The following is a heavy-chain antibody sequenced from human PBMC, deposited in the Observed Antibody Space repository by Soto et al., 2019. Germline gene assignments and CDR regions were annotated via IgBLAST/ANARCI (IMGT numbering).Heavy chain of an antibody. J-gene: IGHJ4*02. D-gene: IGHD5-18*01. CDR1: GFTFSSYA. V-gene: IGHV3-23*01. Sequence: GGSLRLSCAASGFTFSSYAMSWVRQAPGKGLEWVSAISGSGGSTYYADSVKGRFTISRDNSKNTLYLQMNSLRAEDTAVYYCAKDLAYVDTAMVLRIRQAWGQGTLVTVSS. CDR2: ISGSGGST. CDR3: AKDLAYVDTAMVLRIRQA.